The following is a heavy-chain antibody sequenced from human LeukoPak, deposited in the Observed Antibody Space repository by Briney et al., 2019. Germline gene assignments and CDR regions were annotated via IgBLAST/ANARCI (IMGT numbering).Heavy chain of an antibody. CDR2: ISSSSSYI. CDR1: GFTFSSYS. Sequence: GGSLRLSCAASGFTFSSYSMNWVRQAPGKGLEWVSSISSSSSYIYYADSVKGRFTISRDNAKNSLSLQMNSLRAEDTAVYYCARESCGGDCYPDYWGQGTLVTVSS. J-gene: IGHJ4*02. CDR3: ARESCGGDCYPDY. V-gene: IGHV3-21*01. D-gene: IGHD2-21*02.